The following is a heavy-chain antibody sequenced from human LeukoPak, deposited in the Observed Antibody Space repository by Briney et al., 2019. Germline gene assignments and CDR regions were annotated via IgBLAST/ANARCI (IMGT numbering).Heavy chain of an antibody. J-gene: IGHJ4*02. CDR2: IYYSGGT. D-gene: IGHD3-3*01. CDR3: ARLWSGYRPPDF. CDR1: GGYIYSGSYY. Sequence: KPSGTLSLTCAVSGGYIYSGSYYWGWVRQPPGKGLEWIGSIYYSGGTYYNPSLKSRVTMSVDTSKDQFSLKLTSVTDADTAVYYCARLWSGYRPPDFWGQGTLVTVSS. V-gene: IGHV4-39*01.